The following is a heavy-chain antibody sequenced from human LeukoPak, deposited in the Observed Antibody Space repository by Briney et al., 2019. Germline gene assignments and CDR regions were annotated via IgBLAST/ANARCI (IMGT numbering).Heavy chain of an antibody. Sequence: SGPALVKPTQTLTLTCSFSGFSLATTGMCVNWVRQSPGKALEWLARIDWDDDKFYSTSLETRLTVSRDTTKNQVVLTMANMDPVDTATYFCAHRVFQGGYWDSGKFDYWGQGAPVTVSS. D-gene: IGHD2-8*02. J-gene: IGHJ4*02. V-gene: IGHV2-70*17. CDR2: IDWDDDK. CDR3: AHRVFQGGYWDSGKFDY. CDR1: GFSLATTGMC.